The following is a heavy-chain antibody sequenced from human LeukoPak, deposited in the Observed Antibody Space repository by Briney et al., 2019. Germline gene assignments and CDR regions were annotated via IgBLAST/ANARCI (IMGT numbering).Heavy chain of an antibody. J-gene: IGHJ3*02. D-gene: IGHD6-13*01. CDR2: ISTGGGST. V-gene: IGHV3-23*01. Sequence: GGSLRLSCAASGFTFSSYGMSWVRQAPGKGLEWVSAISTGGGSTYYADSVKGRFTISRDNSKNTLYLQMNSLRVEDTAVYYCTRDLRQHGVFDIWGQGTMVTVSS. CDR3: TRDLRQHGVFDI. CDR1: GFTFSSYG.